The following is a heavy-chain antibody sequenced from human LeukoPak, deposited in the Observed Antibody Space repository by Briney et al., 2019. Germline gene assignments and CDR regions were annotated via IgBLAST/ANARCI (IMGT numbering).Heavy chain of an antibody. V-gene: IGHV3-23*01. CDR1: GFTFSSYA. D-gene: IGHD6-25*01. CDR2: ISGSGGST. J-gene: IGHJ4*02. Sequence: GGSLRLSCAASGFTFSSYAMSWVRQAPGKGLEWVSGISGSGGSTYYADSVKGRFTISRDNSKNTLYLQMNSLRAEDTAVYYCANDRAGRLYYFDYWGQGTLVTVSS. CDR3: ANDRAGRLYYFDY.